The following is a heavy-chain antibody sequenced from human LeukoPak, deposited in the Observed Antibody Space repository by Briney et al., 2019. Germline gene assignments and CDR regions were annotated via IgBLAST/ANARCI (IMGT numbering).Heavy chain of an antibody. J-gene: IGHJ4*02. D-gene: IGHD3-10*01. CDR3: ARSELLWFGGVNSGFDY. Sequence: SETLSLTCTVSGGSISSYYWSWIRQPPGKGLEWIGYVYYSGSTNYNPSLKSRVTISLDTSKNQFSLKLSSVTAADTAVYYCARSELLWFGGVNSGFDYWGQGTLVTVSS. CDR2: VYYSGST. CDR1: GGSISSYY. V-gene: IGHV4-59*01.